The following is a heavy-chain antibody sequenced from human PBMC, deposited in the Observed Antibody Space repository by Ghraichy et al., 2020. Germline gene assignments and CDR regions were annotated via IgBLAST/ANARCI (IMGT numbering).Heavy chain of an antibody. V-gene: IGHV3-30*18. Sequence: GGSLRLSCAASGFTFSSYGMHWVRQAPGKGLEWVAVISYDGSNKYYADSVKGRFTISRDNSKNTLYLQMNSLRAEDTAVYYCAKDDRPPSLDSSGSFDYWGQGTLVTVSS. CDR2: ISYDGSNK. D-gene: IGHD3-22*01. CDR1: GFTFSSYG. CDR3: AKDDRPPSLDSSGSFDY. J-gene: IGHJ4*02.